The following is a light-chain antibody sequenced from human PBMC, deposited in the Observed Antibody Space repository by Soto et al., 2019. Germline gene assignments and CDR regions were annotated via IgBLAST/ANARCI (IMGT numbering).Light chain of an antibody. V-gene: IGLV1-47*01. CDR1: SSNIGSNY. Sequence: SVLTQSPSASGTPGQTVTISCSGRSSNIGSNYVYWYHQLPGTAPRLVMYRADQRPSGVSDRFSGSKSGTSASLAISGLRSEDEGDYYCAAWDDIVSGLVFGGGTQLTVL. J-gene: IGLJ2*01. CDR2: RAD. CDR3: AAWDDIVSGLV.